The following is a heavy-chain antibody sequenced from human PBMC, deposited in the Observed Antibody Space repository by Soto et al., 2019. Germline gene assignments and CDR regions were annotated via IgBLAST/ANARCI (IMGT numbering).Heavy chain of an antibody. D-gene: IGHD5-12*01. CDR3: AKDMTQVATITDY. CDR2: ISWNSGSI. V-gene: IGHV3-9*01. Sequence: GGSLRLSCAASGFTFDDYAMHWVRQAPGKGLEWVSGISWNSGSIGYADSVKGRFTISRDNAKNSLYLQMNSLRAEDTALYYCAKDMTQVATITDYWGQGTLVTVSS. CDR1: GFTFDDYA. J-gene: IGHJ4*02.